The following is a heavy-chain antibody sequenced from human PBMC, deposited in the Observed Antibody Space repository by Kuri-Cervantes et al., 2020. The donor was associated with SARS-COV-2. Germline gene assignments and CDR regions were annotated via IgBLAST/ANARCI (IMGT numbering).Heavy chain of an antibody. J-gene: IGHJ6*02. CDR2: IWYDGSNK. CDR3: ARCSGITGTDFYYYYGMDV. D-gene: IGHD1-7*01. V-gene: IGHV3-33*01. Sequence: GGSLRPSCAASGFTFSSYGMHWVRQAPGKGLEWVAVIWYDGSNKYYADSVKGRFTISRDNSKNTLYLQMNSLRAEDTAVYYCARCSGITGTDFYYYYGMDVWGQGTTVTVSS. CDR1: GFTFSSYG.